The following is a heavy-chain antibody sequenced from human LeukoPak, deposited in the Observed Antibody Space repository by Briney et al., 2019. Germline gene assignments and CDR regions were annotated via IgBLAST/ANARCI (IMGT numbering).Heavy chain of an antibody. Sequence: GGSLRLSCAASGFTFSSYAMSWVRQAPGKGLEWVSAISGSGGGTYYADSVKGRFTISRDNSKNTLYLQMNSLRAEDTAIYYCAKCLPYYYYMDVWGKGTTVTVSS. CDR1: GFTFSSYA. J-gene: IGHJ6*03. D-gene: IGHD5/OR15-5a*01. V-gene: IGHV3-23*01. CDR3: AKCLPYYYYMDV. CDR2: ISGSGGGT.